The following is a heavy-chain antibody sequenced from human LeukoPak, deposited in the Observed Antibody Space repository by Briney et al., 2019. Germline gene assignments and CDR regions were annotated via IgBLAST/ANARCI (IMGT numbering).Heavy chain of an antibody. D-gene: IGHD4/OR15-4a*01. CDR3: ARDEYGDPSDAFDI. CDR2: IYTSGST. V-gene: IGHV4-4*07. CDR1: GGSISSYY. Sequence: SETLSLTCTVSGGSISSYYWSWIRQPAGKGLEWIGRIYTSGSTNYNPSLESRVTMSVDTSKKQFSLKLSSVTAADTAVYYCARDEYGDPSDAFDIWGQGTMITVSS. J-gene: IGHJ3*02.